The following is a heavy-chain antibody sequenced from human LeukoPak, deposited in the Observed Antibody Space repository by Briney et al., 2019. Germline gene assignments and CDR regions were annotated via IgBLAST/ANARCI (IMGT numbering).Heavy chain of an antibody. CDR1: GGSISSSSYY. CDR3: ARDTRVATIYYYYYYMDV. Sequence: SSETLSLTCTVSGGSISSSSYYWGWIRQPPGKGLEWIGSIYYSGSTYYNPSLKSRVTISVDTSKNQFSLKLSSVTAADTAVYYCARDTRVATIYYYYYYMDVWGKGTTVTVSS. J-gene: IGHJ6*03. D-gene: IGHD5-12*01. CDR2: IYYSGST. V-gene: IGHV4-39*07.